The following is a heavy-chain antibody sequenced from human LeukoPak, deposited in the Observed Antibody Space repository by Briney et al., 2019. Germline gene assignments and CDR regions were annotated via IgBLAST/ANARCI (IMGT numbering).Heavy chain of an antibody. J-gene: IGHJ4*02. CDR1: GYTFTSYW. D-gene: IGHD6-19*01. V-gene: IGHV5-51*01. Sequence: GESLKISCKTSGYTFTSYWLAWVRQMPGKGLEWMSIIYPGDSDTRYSPSFQGQVTISADKSISTAYLQWSSLKASDSAMYYCARPSDSSGWYYDYWGQGTLVTVSS. CDR2: IYPGDSDT. CDR3: ARPSDSSGWYYDY.